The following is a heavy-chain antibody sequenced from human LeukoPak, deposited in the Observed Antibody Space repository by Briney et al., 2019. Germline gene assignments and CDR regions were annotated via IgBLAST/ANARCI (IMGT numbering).Heavy chain of an antibody. CDR1: GFTFSSYG. CDR2: ISYDGSNK. J-gene: IGHJ4*02. D-gene: IGHD2-8*02. V-gene: IGHV3-30*03. Sequence: PGRSLRLSCAASGFTFSSYGMHWVRQAPGKGLEWVAVISYDGSNKYYADSVKGRFTISRDNSKNTLYLQMNSLRAEDTAVYYCARDGEGVLGFDYWGQGTLVTVSS. CDR3: ARDGEGVLGFDY.